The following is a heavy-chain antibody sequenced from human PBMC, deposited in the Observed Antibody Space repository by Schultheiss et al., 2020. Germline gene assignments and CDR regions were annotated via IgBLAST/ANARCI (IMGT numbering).Heavy chain of an antibody. Sequence: SCAASGFTFDDYAMHWVRQAPGKGLEWVSGISWNSGSIGYADSVKGRFTISRDNAKNSLYLQMNSLRAEDTALYYCAKGLARIAVAGTHYYYYYMDVWGKGTTVTVSS. J-gene: IGHJ6*03. CDR2: ISWNSGSI. V-gene: IGHV3-9*01. CDR1: GFTFDDYA. CDR3: AKGLARIAVAGTHYYYYYMDV. D-gene: IGHD6-19*01.